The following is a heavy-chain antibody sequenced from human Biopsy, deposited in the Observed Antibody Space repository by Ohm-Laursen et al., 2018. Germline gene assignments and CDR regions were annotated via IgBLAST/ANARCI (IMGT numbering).Heavy chain of an antibody. V-gene: IGHV4-4*07. CDR2: IYTIGDT. CDR1: GASMTGYF. J-gene: IGHJ3*01. D-gene: IGHD3-3*01. CDR3: AREDEGLLRALDL. Sequence: TLSLTCTVSGASMTGYFWTWVRQPAVKGLEWIGHIYTIGDTTYNPSLESRVTMSLDTSKNQFSLKMTSLTAADTAVYFCAREDEGLLRALDLWGQGTMVTVSS.